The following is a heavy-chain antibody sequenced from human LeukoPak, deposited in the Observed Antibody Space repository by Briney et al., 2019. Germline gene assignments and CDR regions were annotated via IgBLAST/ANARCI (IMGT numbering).Heavy chain of an antibody. CDR3: AKLSYSGYAARPDQSYFDY. V-gene: IGHV3-30*04. Sequence: PGGSLRLSCAASGFTFSSYAMHWVRQAPGKGLEWVAVISYDGSNKYYADSVKGRFTISRDNSKNTLYLQMNSLRAEDTAVYYCAKLSYSGYAARPDQSYFDYWGQGTLVTVSS. D-gene: IGHD5-12*01. CDR2: ISYDGSNK. CDR1: GFTFSSYA. J-gene: IGHJ4*02.